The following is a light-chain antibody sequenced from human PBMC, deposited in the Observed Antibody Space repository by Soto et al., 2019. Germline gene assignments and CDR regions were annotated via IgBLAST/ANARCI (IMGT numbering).Light chain of an antibody. V-gene: IGLV1-51*01. CDR2: DNN. Sequence: QSVLTQPPSVSAAPGQKVTISCSGSSPNIWNNYVSWYQQLPGTAPKLLIYDNNKRPSGIPDRFSGSKSGTSATLGITGLQTGDDADYYCGTWDSSLSAYVFGTGTKLTVL. CDR3: GTWDSSLSAYV. CDR1: SPNIWNNY. J-gene: IGLJ1*01.